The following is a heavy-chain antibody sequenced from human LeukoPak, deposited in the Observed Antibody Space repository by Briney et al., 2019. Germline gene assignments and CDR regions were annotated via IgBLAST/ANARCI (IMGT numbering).Heavy chain of an antibody. CDR1: GGSISSHY. CDR3: ARTSSPPPLLWFGEPNFDY. D-gene: IGHD3-10*01. V-gene: IGHV4-59*08. J-gene: IGHJ4*02. Sequence: SETLSLTCTVSGGSISSHYWSWIRQPPGKGLEWIGYIYYSGSTNYNPSLKSRVTISVDTSKNQFSLKLSSVTAADTAVYYCARTSSPPPLLWFGEPNFDYWGQGTLVTVSS. CDR2: IYYSGST.